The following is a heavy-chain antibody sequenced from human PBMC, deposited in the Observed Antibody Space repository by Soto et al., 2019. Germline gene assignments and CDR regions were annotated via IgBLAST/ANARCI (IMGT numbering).Heavy chain of an antibody. J-gene: IGHJ4*02. Sequence: EVQLVESGGGLVQPGGSLRLSCAASGFSLSSYWMSWVRQAPGKGLEWVANMNQDGSESEYVGSVKGRFTFTRDNAKNSLYLQMNSLRAEATAVYYCARLSTSAGRRDLACWGQGTLVTVSS. CDR1: GFSLSSYW. CDR2: MNQDGSES. V-gene: IGHV3-7*01. CDR3: ARLSTSAGRRDLAC.